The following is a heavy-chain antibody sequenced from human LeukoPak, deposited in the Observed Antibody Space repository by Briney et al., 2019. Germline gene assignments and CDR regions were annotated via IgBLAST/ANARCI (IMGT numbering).Heavy chain of an antibody. CDR3: VRDGEGVAISVNYWFDP. CDR2: MNPNNGNT. Sequence: ATVKVSCKASGFTFTSYDINWVRQASGQGLEWMGWMNPNNGNTGYAQKFQGRVTMTRDTSISTAYMELRGLRSEDTAVYYCVRDGEGVAISVNYWFDPWGQGTLVTVSS. D-gene: IGHD3-10*01. V-gene: IGHV1-8*01. CDR1: GFTFTSYD. J-gene: IGHJ5*02.